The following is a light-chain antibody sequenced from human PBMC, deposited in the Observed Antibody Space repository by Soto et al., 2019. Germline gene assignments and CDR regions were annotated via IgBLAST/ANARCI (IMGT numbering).Light chain of an antibody. CDR3: HQTYSTLSIT. CDR2: AAS. V-gene: IGKV1-39*01. J-gene: IGKJ5*01. CDR1: ESIARH. Sequence: DIQMTQSPSSLSASVGDRVTITCRASESIARHLNWYQQKPGKAPKLLIYAASSLQNGVPSRFRGGGPGTDFTLTISNLQLEDFATYYCHQTYSTLSITFGQGTRLEIK.